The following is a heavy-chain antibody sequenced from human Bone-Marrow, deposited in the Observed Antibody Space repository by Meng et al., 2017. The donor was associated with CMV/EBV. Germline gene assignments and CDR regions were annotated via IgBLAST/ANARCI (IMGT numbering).Heavy chain of an antibody. CDR2: ISWDGGST. V-gene: IGHV3-43D*03. J-gene: IGHJ6*02. D-gene: IGHD5-18*01. CDR1: GFTFDNYA. Sequence: ESLSLTRAASGFTFDNYALHWVRQAPGKGLEWVSLISWDGGSTYYADSVKGRFTISRDNSKNSLYLQMNSLRAEDTALYYYAKDHRSGYSLPYYYGMDVWGQGTTVTVSS. CDR3: AKDHRSGYSLPYYYGMDV.